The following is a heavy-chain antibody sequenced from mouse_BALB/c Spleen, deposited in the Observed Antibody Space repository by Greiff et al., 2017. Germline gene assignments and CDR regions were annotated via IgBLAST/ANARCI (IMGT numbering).Heavy chain of an antibody. D-gene: IGHD1-1*01. V-gene: IGHV1-7*01. CDR2: INPSTGYT. Sequence: QVHVKQSGAELAKPGASVKMSCKASGYTFTSYWMHWVKQRPGQGLEWIGYINPSTGYTEYNQKFKDKATLTADKSSSTAYMQLSSLTSEDSAVYYCARSTLGYYGSSYNYWGQGTTLTVSS. CDR1: GYTFTSYW. CDR3: ARSTLGYYGSSYNY. J-gene: IGHJ2*01.